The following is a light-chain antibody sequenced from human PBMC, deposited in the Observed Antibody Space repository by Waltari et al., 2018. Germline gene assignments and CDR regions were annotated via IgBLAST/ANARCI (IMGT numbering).Light chain of an antibody. J-gene: IGKJ1*01. Sequence: EIVLTQSPGTLSLSPGERATLSCRASQSISKYLAWYQQQPGQAPRLLIFHASTRATGSPDRFSGSGSGTDFSLIISRLEPEDFVVYYCQKYESLPATFGQGTKVEIK. V-gene: IGKV3-20*01. CDR3: QKYESLPAT. CDR2: HAS. CDR1: QSISKY.